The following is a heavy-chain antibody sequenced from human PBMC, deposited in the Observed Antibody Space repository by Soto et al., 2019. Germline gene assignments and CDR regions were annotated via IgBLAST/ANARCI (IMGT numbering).Heavy chain of an antibody. V-gene: IGHV2-5*02. J-gene: IGHJ4*02. CDR2: IYWDDDK. CDR1: GFSLSTSGVG. D-gene: IGHD3-22*01. CDR3: AHCTYYYDISGYYYDPFDY. Sequence: SGPTLVKPTQTLTLTCTFSGFSLSTSGVGVGWIRQPPGKALEWLALIYWDDDKRYSPSLKSRLTITKDTSKNQVVLTMTNMDPVDTATYYCAHCTYYYDISGYYYDPFDYWGQGTLVTVSS.